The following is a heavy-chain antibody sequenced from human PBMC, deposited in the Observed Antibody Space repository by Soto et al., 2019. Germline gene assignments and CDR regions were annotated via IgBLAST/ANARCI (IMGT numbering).Heavy chain of an antibody. CDR2: INTDGSST. D-gene: IGHD3-10*01. Sequence: EVQLVESGGGLVQPGGSLRLSCAASGFTFSTYWMHWVRQAPGKGLVWVSRINTDGSSTSYVDSVKGRFTISRDNAKNTVYMQMNSLRAEDTAVYYWARRTYGLEGLDPWGQGTLVTVSS. V-gene: IGHV3-74*01. CDR3: ARRTYGLEGLDP. J-gene: IGHJ5*02. CDR1: GFTFSTYW.